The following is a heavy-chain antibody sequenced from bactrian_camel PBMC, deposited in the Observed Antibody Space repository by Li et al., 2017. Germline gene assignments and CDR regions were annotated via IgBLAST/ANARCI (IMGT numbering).Heavy chain of an antibody. CDR1: ACTAYTYSGYC. Sequence: VQLVESGGGSVQAGGSLRLSCTTSACTAYTYSGYCWAWFRQAPGKEREGVSGIDPDGRTTYAASVKGRFTISQDNAKNTLSLLMNSLKPEDTATYYCAAADDLVCRLDPTVVNYWGQGTQVTVS. CDR2: IDPDGRT. CDR3: AAADDLVCRLDPTVVNY. J-gene: IGHJ4*01. V-gene: IGHV3S26*01.